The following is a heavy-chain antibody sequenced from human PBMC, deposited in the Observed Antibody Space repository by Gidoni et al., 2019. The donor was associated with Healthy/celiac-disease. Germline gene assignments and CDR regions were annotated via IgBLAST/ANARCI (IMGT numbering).Heavy chain of an antibody. Sequence: QVHLVHSLAELKKPGASVKFSCKASGYTFTSYGISWVRQAPGQGLEWMGWITAYNGNTNYAQKIQGRVNMNTDTSKSTAYMELRSLRSDDTAVYYCARFPPKYSSGYGEAFDIWGKGTMGTVSS. CDR2: ITAYNGNT. CDR1: GYTFTSYG. J-gene: IGHJ3*02. D-gene: IGHD6-19*01. V-gene: IGHV1-18*01. CDR3: ARFPPKYSSGYGEAFDI.